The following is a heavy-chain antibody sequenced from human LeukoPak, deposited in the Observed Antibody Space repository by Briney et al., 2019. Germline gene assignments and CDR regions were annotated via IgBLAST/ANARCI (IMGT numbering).Heavy chain of an antibody. D-gene: IGHD2-15*01. CDR3: ASNGYYSQDY. CDR2: IYHSGST. Sequence: SETLSLTCTVSGGSISSDNWWSGVRPPPGKGLEWIGEIYHSGSTNYNPSLKRRVTISVDKSKNQFSLKLSSVTAADTAVYYCASNGYYSQDYWGQGTPVTVSS. J-gene: IGHJ4*02. V-gene: IGHV4-4*02. CDR1: GGSISSDNW.